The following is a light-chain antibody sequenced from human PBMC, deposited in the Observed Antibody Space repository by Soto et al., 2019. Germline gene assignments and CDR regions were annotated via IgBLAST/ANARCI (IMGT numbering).Light chain of an antibody. J-gene: IGKJ2*01. CDR2: AAS. V-gene: IGKV1-9*01. Sequence: QLTQSPSSLSASIGDRVTITCRASQDISGYLAWYQQQPGKAPKLLIYAASTLHSGVPTRFSGSGSGTEFTITIGRLEPNDFAIYYCKHLAGTFGQGTKLA. CDR3: KHLAGT. CDR1: QDISGY.